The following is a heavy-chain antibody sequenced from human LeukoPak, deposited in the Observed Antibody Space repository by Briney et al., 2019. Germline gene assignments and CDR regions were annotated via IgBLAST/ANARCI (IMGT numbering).Heavy chain of an antibody. Sequence: GGSLRLSCAASGSTFSSYAMHWVRQDPGKGLEWVAVISYDGSNKYYADSVKGRFTISRDNSKNTLYLQMNSLRAEDTAVYYCAGAVVVVAATPLSGFDPWGQGTLVTVSS. V-gene: IGHV3-30*04. J-gene: IGHJ5*02. D-gene: IGHD2-15*01. CDR1: GSTFSSYA. CDR2: ISYDGSNK. CDR3: AGAVVVVAATPLSGFDP.